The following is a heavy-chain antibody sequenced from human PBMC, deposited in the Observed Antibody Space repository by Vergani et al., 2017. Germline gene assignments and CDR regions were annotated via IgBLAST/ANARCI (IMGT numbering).Heavy chain of an antibody. CDR3: ARLYGSGPRSDY. J-gene: IGHJ4*02. CDR1: GFTFSGSA. D-gene: IGHD3-10*01. V-gene: IGHV3-73*02. CDR2: IRSKANSYAT. Sequence: EVQLVESGGGLVQPGGSLKLSCAASGFTFSGSAMHWVRQASGKGLEWVGRIRSKANSYATAYAASVKGRFTISRDDSKNTAYLQMNSLKTEDTAVYYCARLYGSGPRSDYWGQGTLVTVSS.